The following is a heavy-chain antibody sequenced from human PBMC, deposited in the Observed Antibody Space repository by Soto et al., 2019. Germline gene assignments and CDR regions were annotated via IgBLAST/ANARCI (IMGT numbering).Heavy chain of an antibody. CDR2: IHSSGNV. Sequence: SETLSLTCSVSGASVSSYYWSWFRQPVGKGLEWIGRIHSSGNVNYNPSLESRVTMSLDTSKNQFSPRLSSLTAADTALYLCARDVGKNYWGQGTRVTVSS. D-gene: IGHD3-10*01. CDR3: ARDVGKNY. V-gene: IGHV4-4*07. CDR1: GASVSSYY. J-gene: IGHJ4*02.